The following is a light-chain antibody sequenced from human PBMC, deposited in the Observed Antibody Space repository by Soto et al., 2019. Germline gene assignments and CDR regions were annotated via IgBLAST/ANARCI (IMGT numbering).Light chain of an antibody. V-gene: IGKV3-20*01. CDR1: QIVTSSY. CDR3: QQYGRSPA. CDR2: GAS. Sequence: EIVLTQSPGTLSLSPGERATLSCRASQIVTSSYLAWYQQKPGQAPRLLIYGASSRATGIPDRFSGSGSGTDFTLTISRLEPDDVAVYYCQQYGRSPAFGGGTKVEIK. J-gene: IGKJ4*01.